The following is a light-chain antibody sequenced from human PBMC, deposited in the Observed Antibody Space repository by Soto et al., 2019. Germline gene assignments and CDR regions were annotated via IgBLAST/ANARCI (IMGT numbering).Light chain of an antibody. J-gene: IGKJ5*01. V-gene: IGKV3-15*01. CDR1: QSVSSN. Sequence: EIVMTQSPATLSVSPGERATLSCRASQSVSSNLAWYQQKPGQAPRLLIYGASTRATGIPARFSGSGSGTESTLTITSLHSEDSAVYYCQQYHNWPSITFGQGTRLEIK. CDR2: GAS. CDR3: QQYHNWPSIT.